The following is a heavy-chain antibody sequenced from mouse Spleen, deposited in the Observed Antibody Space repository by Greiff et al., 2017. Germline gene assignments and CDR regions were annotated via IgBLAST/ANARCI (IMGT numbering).Heavy chain of an antibody. J-gene: IGHJ4*01. CDR1: EYEFPSHD. Sequence: EVKLMESGGGLVQPGESLKLSCESNEYEFPSHDMSWVRKTPEKRLELVAAINSDGGSTYYPDTMERRFIISRDNTKKTLYLQMSSLRSEDTALYYCARQGYGSSYHYAMDYWGQGTSVTVSS. V-gene: IGHV5-2*01. D-gene: IGHD1-1*01. CDR3: ARQGYGSSYHYAMDY. CDR2: INSDGGST.